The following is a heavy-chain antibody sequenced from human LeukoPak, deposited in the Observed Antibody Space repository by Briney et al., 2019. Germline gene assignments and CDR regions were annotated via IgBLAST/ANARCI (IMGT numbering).Heavy chain of an antibody. Sequence: PGRSLRLSCAASGFTFSSYGMHWVRQAPGKGLEWVAVIWYDGSNKYYADSVKGRFTISRDNSKNTLYLQMNSLRAEDTAVYYCAKDRYCRSTNCPYDYWGQGTLVTVSS. CDR2: IWYDGSNK. V-gene: IGHV3-33*06. J-gene: IGHJ4*02. CDR3: AKDRYCRSTNCPYDY. D-gene: IGHD2-2*01. CDR1: GFTFSSYG.